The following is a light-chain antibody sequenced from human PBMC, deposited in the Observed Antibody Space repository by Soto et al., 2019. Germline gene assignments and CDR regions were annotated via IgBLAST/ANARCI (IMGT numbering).Light chain of an antibody. CDR3: QQYNNWPPFRA. Sequence: EIVMTQSPATLSVSPGERATLSCRASQSVSSNLAWYQQKPGQAPRLLIYGAFTRATGIPARFSGSGSGTEFTLTISSLQSEDFAVYYCQQYNNWPPFRAFGGGTKVEIK. CDR2: GAF. CDR1: QSVSSN. V-gene: IGKV3-15*01. J-gene: IGKJ4*01.